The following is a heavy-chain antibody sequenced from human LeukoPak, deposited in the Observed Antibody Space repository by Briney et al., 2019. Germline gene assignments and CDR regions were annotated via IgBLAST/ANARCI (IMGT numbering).Heavy chain of an antibody. CDR1: GYSISSSYY. V-gene: IGHV4-59*08. CDR3: AGGGSYSDY. J-gene: IGHJ4*02. CDR2: IYYSGST. Sequence: SETLSLTCTVSGYSISSSYYWSWIRQPPGKGLEWIGYIYYSGSTNYNPSLKSRVTISVDTSKNQFSLKLSSVTAADTAVYYCAGGGSYSDYWGQGTLVTVSS. D-gene: IGHD1-26*01.